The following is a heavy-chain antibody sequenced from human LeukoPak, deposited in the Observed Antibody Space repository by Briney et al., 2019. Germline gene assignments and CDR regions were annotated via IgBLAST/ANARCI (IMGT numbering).Heavy chain of an antibody. V-gene: IGHV3-30*18. D-gene: IGHD5-24*01. CDR1: GFTFSSYG. CDR2: ISYDGSNK. CDR3: AKGLYVEMATISSNADAAFDI. Sequence: GRSLRLSCAASGFTFSSYGMHWVRQAPGKGLEWVAVISYDGSNKYYADSVKGRFTISRDNSKNTLYLQMNSLRAEDTAVYYCAKGLYVEMATISSNADAAFDIWGQGTMVTVSS. J-gene: IGHJ3*02.